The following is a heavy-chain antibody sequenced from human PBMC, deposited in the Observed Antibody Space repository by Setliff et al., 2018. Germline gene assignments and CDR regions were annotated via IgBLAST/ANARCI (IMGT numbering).Heavy chain of an antibody. V-gene: IGHV1-46*01. D-gene: IGHD3-22*01. J-gene: IGHJ6*03. CDR3: VREGVDSRSSTDYRYYMDV. CDR1: GYTLGKYY. CDR2: INPSGGLT. Sequence: GASVKVSCKASGYTLGKYYMHWVRQAPGQGLEWMGIINPSGGLTKYAQKFQGRVTMTSDTSTNTVYLEVSSLRSEDTAVYYCVREGVDSRSSTDYRYYMDVWGKGTTVTVSS.